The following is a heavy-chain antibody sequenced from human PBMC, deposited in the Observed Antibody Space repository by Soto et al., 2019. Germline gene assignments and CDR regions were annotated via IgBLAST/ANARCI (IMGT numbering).Heavy chain of an antibody. J-gene: IGHJ2*01. Sequence: SENLSLTCTVSGGSISSYDWSWIRQPAGKGLEWLGRVYSSGSANYSPSLKSRVTISVDKSRNQFSLELNSVTAADTAVYYCARLFNIATAVNYWSFDIWGRGTLVTVSS. D-gene: IGHD6-13*01. V-gene: IGHV4-4*07. CDR2: VYSSGSA. CDR1: GGSISSYD. CDR3: ARLFNIATAVNYWSFDI.